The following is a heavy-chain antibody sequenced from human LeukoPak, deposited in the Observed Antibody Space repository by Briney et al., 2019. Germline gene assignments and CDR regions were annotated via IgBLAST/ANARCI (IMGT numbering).Heavy chain of an antibody. J-gene: IGHJ4*02. Sequence: PGGSLRLSCAASGFTFSNAWMSWVRQAPGKRLEWVGRIKSKADGGTTDYAAPVKGRFTISRDDSKNTLYLQMNSLKTEDTAVYYCTSGRLTGEIDYWGQGTLVTVSS. CDR3: TSGRLTGEIDY. V-gene: IGHV3-15*01. CDR2: IKSKADGGTT. CDR1: GFTFSNAW. D-gene: IGHD7-27*01.